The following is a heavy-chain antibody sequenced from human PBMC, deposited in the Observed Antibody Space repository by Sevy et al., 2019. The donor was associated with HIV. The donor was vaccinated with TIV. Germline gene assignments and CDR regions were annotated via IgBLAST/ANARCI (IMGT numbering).Heavy chain of an antibody. J-gene: IGHJ5*02. CDR1: GGSISTYY. CDR2: IYYTGTT. Sequence: SETLSLTCTVSGGSISTYYWSWIRQPPGKGLEWIGYIYYTGTTNYNPSLKSRVTISLDTSKNQFSLKLSSLTAADTAVYYWGGEGGGGAALLDLWGQGALVTVSS. V-gene: IGHV4-59*01. D-gene: IGHD6-6*01. CDR3: GGEGGGGAALLDL.